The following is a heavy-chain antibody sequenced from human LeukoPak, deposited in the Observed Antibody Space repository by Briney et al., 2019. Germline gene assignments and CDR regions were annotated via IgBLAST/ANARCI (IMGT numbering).Heavy chain of an antibody. V-gene: IGHV4-38-2*02. Sequence: SETLSLTCTVSGYSISSGYYWGWIRQPPGKGLEWIGSIYHSGSTYYNPSLKSRVTISVDTSKNQFSLKLSSVTAADTAVYYCAREAGPRGVPFDYWGQGTLVTVSS. CDR2: IYHSGST. CDR1: GYSISSGYY. J-gene: IGHJ4*02. D-gene: IGHD3-10*01. CDR3: AREAGPRGVPFDY.